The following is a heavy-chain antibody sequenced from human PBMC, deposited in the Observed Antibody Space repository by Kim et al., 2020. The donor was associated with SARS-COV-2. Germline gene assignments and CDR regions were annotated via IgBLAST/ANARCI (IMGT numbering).Heavy chain of an antibody. J-gene: IGHJ5*02. CDR2: IKSKTDGGTT. D-gene: IGHD3-3*01. V-gene: IGHV3-15*01. Sequence: GGSLRLSCAASGFTFSNAWMSWVRQAPGKGLEWVGRIKSKTDGGTTDYAAPVKGRFTISRDDSKNTLYLQMNSLKTEDTAVYYCTTDEIFGVVNDPWGQGTLVTVSS. CDR1: GFTFSNAW. CDR3: TTDEIFGVVNDP.